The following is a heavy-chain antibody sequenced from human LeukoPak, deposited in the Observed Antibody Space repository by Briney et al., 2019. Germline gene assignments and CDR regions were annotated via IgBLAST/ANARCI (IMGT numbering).Heavy chain of an antibody. CDR2: ISGSGGST. CDR1: GFTFSNNA. V-gene: IGHV3-23*01. CDR3: AKDGSSGFSRYYYYMDV. D-gene: IGHD2-15*01. J-gene: IGHJ6*03. Sequence: GGSLRLSCAASGFTFSNNAMSWVRQAPGKGLEWVSAISGSGGSTYYADSVKGRFTISRDNSKNTLYLQMNSLRAEDTAVYYCAKDGSSGFSRYYYYMDVWGKGTTVTVSS.